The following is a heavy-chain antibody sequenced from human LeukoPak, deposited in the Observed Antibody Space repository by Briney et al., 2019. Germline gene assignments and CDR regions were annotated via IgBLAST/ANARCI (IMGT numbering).Heavy chain of an antibody. CDR3: ASTSYYDSSGYTDYYYMDV. CDR2: IIPIFGTA. Sequence: GASVKVSCKASGGTFSSYAISWVRQAPGQGLEWMGGIIPIFGTANYAQKFQGRVTITADKSTSTAYMELSSLRSEDTAVYYCASTSYYDSSGYTDYYYMDVWGKGTTVTVSS. J-gene: IGHJ6*03. CDR1: GGTFSSYA. D-gene: IGHD3-22*01. V-gene: IGHV1-69*06.